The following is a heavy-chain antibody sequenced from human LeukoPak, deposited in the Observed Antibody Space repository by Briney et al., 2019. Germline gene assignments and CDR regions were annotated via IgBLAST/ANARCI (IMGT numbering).Heavy chain of an antibody. Sequence: PSETLSLTCTVSGYSISSGYYWGWIRQTPGKGLEWIGYIYHGGRTDYNPSLKSRVTISVDTSKNQFSLKLSSVTAADTAVYYCARRTETFTDYWGQGTLVTVSS. CDR2: IYHGGRT. J-gene: IGHJ4*02. CDR1: GYSISSGYY. V-gene: IGHV4-38-2*02. D-gene: IGHD2-2*01. CDR3: ARRTETFTDY.